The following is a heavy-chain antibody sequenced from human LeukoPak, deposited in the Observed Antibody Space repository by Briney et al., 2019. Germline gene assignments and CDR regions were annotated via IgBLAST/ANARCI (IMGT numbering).Heavy chain of an antibody. J-gene: IGHJ4*02. D-gene: IGHD2-21*01. Sequence: GGSLRLSCAASGFTFSSYGMHWVRQAPGKGLEWVAVISYDGSNKYYADSVKGRFTISRDNSKNTLYLQMNSLRAEDTAVYYCAKLSLWSPIYYFDHWGQGTLVTVSS. CDR2: ISYDGSNK. CDR1: GFTFSSYG. CDR3: AKLSLWSPIYYFDH. V-gene: IGHV3-30*18.